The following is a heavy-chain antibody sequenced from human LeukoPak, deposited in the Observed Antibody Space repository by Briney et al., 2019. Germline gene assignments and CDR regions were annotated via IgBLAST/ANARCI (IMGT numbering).Heavy chain of an antibody. CDR3: ARERSSYNYMRVY. CDR1: GGSITQTNY. CDR2: IYFNGST. Sequence: SGTLSLTCGVSGGSITQTNYWTWVRQPPGKGLEWIGYIYFNGSTKYNPSLKSRVTISVDTSKNQFSLRLSSVTAADTAVYYCARERSSYNYMRVYWGQGTLVTVSS. J-gene: IGHJ4*02. D-gene: IGHD5-18*01. V-gene: IGHV4-4*02.